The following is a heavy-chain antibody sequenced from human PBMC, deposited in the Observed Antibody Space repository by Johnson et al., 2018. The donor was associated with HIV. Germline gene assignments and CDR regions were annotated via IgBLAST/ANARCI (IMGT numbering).Heavy chain of an antibody. V-gene: IGHV3-20*04. Sequence: VQLMESGGGLVQPGGSLRLSCAASGFTFSDAWMGWVRQAPGKGLEWVSGINWNGGSTGYAGSVKGRFTISRDNDKNSLYLQMNSLRAEDTALYYRARREGTTGTFSAFDIWGQGTMVTVSS. D-gene: IGHD1-1*01. CDR3: ARREGTTGTFSAFDI. CDR1: GFTFSDAW. J-gene: IGHJ3*02. CDR2: INWNGGST.